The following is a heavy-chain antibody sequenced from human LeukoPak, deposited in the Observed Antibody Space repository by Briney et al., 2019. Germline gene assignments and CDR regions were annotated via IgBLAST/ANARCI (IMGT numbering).Heavy chain of an antibody. Sequence: ASVKVSCKASGYTFTSYYMHWVRQAPGQGLEWMGIINPSGGSTSYAQKFQGRVTMTRDTSASTAYMELSSLRSEDTAVYYCARGRGAVTTTPYFDYWGQGTLVTVSS. V-gene: IGHV1-46*01. CDR1: GYTFTSYY. CDR2: INPSGGST. J-gene: IGHJ4*02. D-gene: IGHD4-17*01. CDR3: ARGRGAVTTTPYFDY.